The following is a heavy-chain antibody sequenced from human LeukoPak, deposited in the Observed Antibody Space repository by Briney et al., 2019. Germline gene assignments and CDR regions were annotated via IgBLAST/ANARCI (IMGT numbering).Heavy chain of an antibody. J-gene: IGHJ5*02. Sequence: SETLSLTCTVSGGSISNSSYYWGWIRQPPGKGLEWIGSIYYSGSTYYNPSLKSRVTISVDTSKNQFSLKLRSVTAADTAVYYCARVTSRLGWFDPWGQGTLVTVSS. CDR3: ARVTSRLGWFDP. D-gene: IGHD1-14*01. V-gene: IGHV4-39*07. CDR2: IYYSGST. CDR1: GGSISNSSYY.